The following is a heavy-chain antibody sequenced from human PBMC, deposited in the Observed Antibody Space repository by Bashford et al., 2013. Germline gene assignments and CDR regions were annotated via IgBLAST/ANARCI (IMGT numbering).Heavy chain of an antibody. V-gene: IGHV2-5*02. J-gene: IGHJ4*02. CDR3: AHRGDFGVEGYFDY. CDR2: IYWDDDK. CDR1: GFSLSNGRVG. D-gene: IGHD3-16*01. Sequence: SGPTLVKPTETLTLTCTVSGFSLSNGRVGVSWIRQPPGKALEWLAHIYWDDDKRYSPSLKSRLTITKDTSKNQVVLTMTNMDPVDTATYYCAHRGDFGVEGYFDYWGQGTLVTVSS.